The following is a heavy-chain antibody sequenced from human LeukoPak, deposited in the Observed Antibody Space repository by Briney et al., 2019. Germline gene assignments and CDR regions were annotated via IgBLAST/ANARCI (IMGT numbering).Heavy chain of an antibody. Sequence: GGSLRLSCVASGFTVRSYYKTCVPQAPGKGLEWVSVVYSVGSTYYADSVRGRFTISRDNSKNTLYLQMNSLRAEDTAVYYCATSPLAGSWGQGTLVTVSS. CDR1: GFTVRSYY. V-gene: IGHV3-53*01. J-gene: IGHJ4*02. D-gene: IGHD3-10*01. CDR2: VYSVGST. CDR3: ATSPLAGS.